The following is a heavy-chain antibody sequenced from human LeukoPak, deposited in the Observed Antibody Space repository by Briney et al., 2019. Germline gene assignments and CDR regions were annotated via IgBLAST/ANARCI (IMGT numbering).Heavy chain of an antibody. CDR1: GFTFSDYH. CDR3: ARDKNLGGAFDI. V-gene: IGHV3-11*04. D-gene: IGHD3-16*01. J-gene: IGHJ3*02. Sequence: GGSLRLSCAASGFTFSDYHMSWIRQAPGKGLEWVSYIISSGSPVYYVDSVEGRFTVSRDSAKNSVFLQMNSLRAEDTAVYYCARDKNLGGAFDIWGQGTMVTVSS. CDR2: IISSGSPV.